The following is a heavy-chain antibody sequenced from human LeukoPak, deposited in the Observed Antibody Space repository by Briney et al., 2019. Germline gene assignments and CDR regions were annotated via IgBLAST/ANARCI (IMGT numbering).Heavy chain of an antibody. V-gene: IGHV4-39*07. CDR2: INHSGST. CDR3: ARAARFRRLDY. Sequence: SETLSLTCTVSGGSISSSSYYWGWIRQPPGKGLEWIGEINHSGSTNYNPSLKSRVTISVDTSKNQFSLKLSSVTAADTAVYYCARAARFRRLDYWGQGTLVTVSS. J-gene: IGHJ4*02. D-gene: IGHD3-10*01. CDR1: GGSISSSSYY.